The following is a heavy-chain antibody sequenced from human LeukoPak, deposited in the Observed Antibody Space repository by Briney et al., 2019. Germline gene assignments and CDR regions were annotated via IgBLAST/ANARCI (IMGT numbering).Heavy chain of an antibody. Sequence: GGSLRLSCAAYGFTFSSYAMSWVRQAPGKGLEWVSAISGSGGSTYYADSVKGRFTISRDNSKDTLYLQMNSLRAEDTAVYYCAKDHGYSWESAFDYWGQGTLVTVSS. CDR2: ISGSGGST. J-gene: IGHJ4*02. D-gene: IGHD5-18*01. CDR1: GFTFSSYA. V-gene: IGHV3-23*01. CDR3: AKDHGYSWESAFDY.